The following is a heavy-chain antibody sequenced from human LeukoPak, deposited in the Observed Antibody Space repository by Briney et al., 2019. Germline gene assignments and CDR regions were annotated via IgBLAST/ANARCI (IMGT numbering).Heavy chain of an antibody. Sequence: GGSLRLSCAASGFTFSYYGMNWVRQAPGKGLEWVSGVTGSGTSTYYADSVKGRFTISRDNFKNTLYLQMNSLRPEDTAVYYCARDQTLYSSSSEFDYWGQGTLVTVSS. V-gene: IGHV3-23*01. CDR3: ARDQTLYSSSSEFDY. CDR1: GFTFSYYG. D-gene: IGHD6-6*01. J-gene: IGHJ4*02. CDR2: VTGSGTST.